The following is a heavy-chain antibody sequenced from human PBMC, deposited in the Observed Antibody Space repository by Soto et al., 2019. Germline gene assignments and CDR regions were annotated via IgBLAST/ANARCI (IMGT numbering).Heavy chain of an antibody. J-gene: IGHJ4*02. CDR1: GGTFSSYT. V-gene: IGHV1-69*08. CDR3: ARDSGDCSGGSCPIEGPIDY. CDR2: IIPILGIA. D-gene: IGHD2-15*01. Sequence: QVQLVQSGAEVKKPGSSVKVSCKASGGTFSSYTISWVRQAPGQGLEWMGRIIPILGIANYEQKFQGRVMFTADKSTSTDYRELSSLRSEDTAVYYCARDSGDCSGGSCPIEGPIDYWGQGTLVTVSS.